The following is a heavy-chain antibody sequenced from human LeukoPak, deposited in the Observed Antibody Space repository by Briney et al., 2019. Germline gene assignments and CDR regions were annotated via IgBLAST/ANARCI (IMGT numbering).Heavy chain of an antibody. CDR2: IYYSGST. Sequence: PSQTLSLTCTVSGGSISSGDYYWSWIRQPPGKGLEWIGYIYYSGSTYYNPSLKSRVTISVDTSKNQFSLKLSSVTAADTAVYYCARWAARYDAFDIWGQGTMVTVSS. V-gene: IGHV4-30-4*01. J-gene: IGHJ3*02. D-gene: IGHD6-6*01. CDR3: ARWAARYDAFDI. CDR1: GGSISSGDYY.